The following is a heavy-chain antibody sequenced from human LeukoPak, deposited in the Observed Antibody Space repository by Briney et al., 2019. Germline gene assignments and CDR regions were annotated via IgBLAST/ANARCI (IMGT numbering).Heavy chain of an antibody. CDR1: GGSISSSSYY. CDR3: ARHGSTAVRYYYYYYMDV. J-gene: IGHJ6*03. V-gene: IGHV4-39*01. Sequence: PSETLSLTCTASGGSISSSSYYWGWIRQPPGKGLEWIGSIYYSGSTYYNPSLKSRVTISVDTSKNQFSLKLSSVTAADTAVYYCARHGSTAVRYYYYYYMDVWGKGTTVTVSS. CDR2: IYYSGST. D-gene: IGHD6-6*01.